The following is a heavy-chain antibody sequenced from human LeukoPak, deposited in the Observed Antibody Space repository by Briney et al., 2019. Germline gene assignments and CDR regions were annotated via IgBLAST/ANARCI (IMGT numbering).Heavy chain of an antibody. CDR1: GFSFGTYA. V-gene: IGHV3-23*01. CDR2: VSGGGGNT. J-gene: IGHJ4*02. D-gene: IGHD3-22*01. CDR3: TKGGVVSAFGY. Sequence: GGSLRLSCAASGFSFGTYAMTWVRQAPGKGLECVSTVSGGGGNTYYTESVKGRFTISRDNSKNTLFLQMSSLRAEDTALYYCTKGGVVSAFGYWGQGVLVIVSS.